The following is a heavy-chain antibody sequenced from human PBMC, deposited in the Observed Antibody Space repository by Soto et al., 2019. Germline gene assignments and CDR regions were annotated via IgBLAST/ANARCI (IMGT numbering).Heavy chain of an antibody. CDR1: GESFSGYY. V-gene: IGHV4-34*01. Sequence: PSETLSLTCAVYGESFSGYYWSWIRQPPGKGLEWIGEINHSGSTNYNPSLKSRVNISVDTSKNQFSLKLSSVTAADTAVYYCARGGLVRSKQQLGKGFYYYYREVGGKGTRATASS. CDR3: ARGGLVRSKQQLGKGFYYYYREV. J-gene: IGHJ6*03. D-gene: IGHD6-13*01. CDR2: INHSGST.